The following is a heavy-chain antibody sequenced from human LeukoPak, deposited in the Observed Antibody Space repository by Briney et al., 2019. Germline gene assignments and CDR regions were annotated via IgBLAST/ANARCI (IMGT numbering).Heavy chain of an antibody. J-gene: IGHJ4*02. CDR2: IYSGGST. CDR1: GFTVSSNY. V-gene: IGHV3-53*01. CDR3: VGASYSSSWYYFDY. D-gene: IGHD6-13*01. Sequence: GGSLRLSCAASGFTVSSNYMSWVRQAPGKGLEWVSVIYSGGSTYYADSVKGRFTISRDNSKNTLYLQMNSLRAEDTAVYYCVGASYSSSWYYFDYWGQGTLVTVSS.